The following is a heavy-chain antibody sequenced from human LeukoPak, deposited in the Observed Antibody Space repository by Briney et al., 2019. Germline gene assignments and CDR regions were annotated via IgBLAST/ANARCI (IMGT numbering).Heavy chain of an antibody. CDR1: GYTFTAYY. D-gene: IGHD6-13*01. CDR2: INPKSGGT. V-gene: IGHV1-2*02. J-gene: IGHJ3*02. CDR3: ARGETEETGTRPDAFDI. Sequence: ASVKVPCKASGYTFTAYYLHWVRQAPGQGPESMGWINPKSGGTKYAQKFQGRVTMTRDTSISTAYMDVASLRSDDTAVYFCARGETEETGTRPDAFDIWGQGTMVTVSS.